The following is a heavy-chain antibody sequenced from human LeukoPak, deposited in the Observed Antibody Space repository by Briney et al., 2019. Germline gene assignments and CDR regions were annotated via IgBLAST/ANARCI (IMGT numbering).Heavy chain of an antibody. CDR1: GFTFSSYE. J-gene: IGHJ4*02. CDR3: ARQAYRGSQKLI. CDR2: IYYTGST. D-gene: IGHD3-16*01. V-gene: IGHV4-39*01. Sequence: GSLRLSCAASGFTFSSYEMNWVRQAPGKGLEWIGSIYYTGSTYYNPSLKNRLTISVDTSKNQLSLKLSSVTAADTAVYYCARQAYRGSQKLIWGQGTLVTVSS.